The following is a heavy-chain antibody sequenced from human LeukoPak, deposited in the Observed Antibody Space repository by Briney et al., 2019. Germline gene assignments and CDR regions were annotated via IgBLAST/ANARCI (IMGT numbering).Heavy chain of an antibody. Sequence: PSETLSLTCTVSGGSISSYYWSWIRQPPGKGLEWVGYIYCSGSTNYNPSLKSRVTISVDTSKNQFSLKLSSVTAADTAVYYCARFHCSGGSCYLNWFDPWGQGTLVTVSS. V-gene: IGHV4-59*08. J-gene: IGHJ5*02. CDR2: IYCSGST. D-gene: IGHD2-15*01. CDR3: ARFHCSGGSCYLNWFDP. CDR1: GGSISSYY.